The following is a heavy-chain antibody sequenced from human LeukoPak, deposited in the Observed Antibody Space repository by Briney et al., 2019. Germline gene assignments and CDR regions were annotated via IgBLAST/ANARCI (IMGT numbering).Heavy chain of an antibody. D-gene: IGHD6-13*01. J-gene: IGHJ3*02. V-gene: IGHV4-59*01. Sequence: SETLSLTCTVSGGSISSYYWSWIRQPPGKGREWIGYIYYSGSTNYNPSLKSRVTISVDTSKNQFSLKLSSVTAADTAVYYCARPYSSNWYGAFDIWGQGTMVTVSS. CDR1: GGSISSYY. CDR3: ARPYSSNWYGAFDI. CDR2: IYYSGST.